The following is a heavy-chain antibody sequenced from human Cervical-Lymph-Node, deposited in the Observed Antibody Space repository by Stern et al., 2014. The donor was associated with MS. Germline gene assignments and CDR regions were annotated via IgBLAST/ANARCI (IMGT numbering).Heavy chain of an antibody. V-gene: IGHV3-53*04. CDR2: IYASGST. Sequence: EVQLEESGGGLVQPGGSLRLSCAASGVTVSNNYMSWVRQAPGKGLEWVSLIYASGSTSYADSLKGRFIISIHTSKNTLYLQMNSLRPDDTAVYYCAREGGDDDYYYGLDFWGQGTTVTVSS. CDR3: AREGGDDDYYYGLDF. J-gene: IGHJ6*02. CDR1: GVTVSNNY. D-gene: IGHD2-21*02.